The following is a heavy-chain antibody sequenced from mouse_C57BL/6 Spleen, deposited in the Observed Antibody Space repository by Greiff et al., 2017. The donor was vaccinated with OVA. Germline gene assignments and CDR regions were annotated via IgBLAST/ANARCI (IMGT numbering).Heavy chain of an antibody. CDR3: ARDRPYYAMDY. J-gene: IGHJ4*01. Sequence: VQLQQPGAELVKPGASVKLSCKASGYTFTSYWMHWVKQRPGQGLEWIGMIHPNSGSTNYNEKFKSKATLTVDKSSSTAYMQLSSLTSEDSAVYYGARDRPYYAMDYWGKGTSVTVSA. CDR1: GYTFTSYW. CDR2: IHPNSGST. V-gene: IGHV1-64*01.